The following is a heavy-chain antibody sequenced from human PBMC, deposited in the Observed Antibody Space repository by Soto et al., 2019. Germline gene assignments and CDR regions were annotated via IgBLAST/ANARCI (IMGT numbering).Heavy chain of an antibody. D-gene: IGHD3-10*01. V-gene: IGHV1-18*01. CDR3: ARSSMVRDLLFDY. J-gene: IGHJ4*02. CDR1: GYTFTSYG. CDR2: TSAYNANT. Sequence: QVQLVQSGAEVKKPGASVKVSCKASGYTFTSYGISWVRQAPGQGLEWMGWTSAYNANTNYAQKLQGRVTMTTDTSTSTAYMAMRRLTSDDTAVYSCARSSMVRDLLFDYWGQGTLVTVSS.